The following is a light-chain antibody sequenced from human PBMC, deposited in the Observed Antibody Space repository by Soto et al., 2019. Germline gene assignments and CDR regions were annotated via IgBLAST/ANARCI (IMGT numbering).Light chain of an antibody. CDR1: QSVSSI. CDR2: DAT. J-gene: IGKJ1*01. V-gene: IGKV3-15*01. Sequence: EIVMTQSPATLSVSPGERVTLSCRASQSVSSILSWSKQQRDQPPRLLICDATTRATDIPDRCGGTGAGTEFTLTSSMLQAEDFVFYCWQHGNCWPVTFGQGTRVEIK. CDR3: QHGNCWPVT.